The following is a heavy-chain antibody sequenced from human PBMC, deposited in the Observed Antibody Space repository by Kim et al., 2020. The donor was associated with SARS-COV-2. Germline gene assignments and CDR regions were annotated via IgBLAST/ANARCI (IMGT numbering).Heavy chain of an antibody. J-gene: IGHJ6*02. CDR1: GFTFSSYA. CDR3: AKVWTGLSHGDHYYYYGTR. Sequence: GGSLRLSCAASGFTFSSYAMSWVRQAPGKGLEWVSAISGSGGSTYYADSVKGRFTISRDNSKNTLYLQMNSLRAEDTAVYYCAKVWTGLSHGDHYYYYGTRGAKGTRSPSP. D-gene: IGHD4-17*01. V-gene: IGHV3-23*01. CDR2: ISGSGGST.